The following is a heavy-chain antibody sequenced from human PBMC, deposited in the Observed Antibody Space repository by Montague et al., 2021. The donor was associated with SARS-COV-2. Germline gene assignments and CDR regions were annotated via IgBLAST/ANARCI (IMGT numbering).Heavy chain of an antibody. V-gene: IGHV4-39*01. CDR1: GDSVSNDRCY. D-gene: IGHD3-10*01. CDR3: ARSGMNRGVFASWFDP. CDR2: IYFLGNT. J-gene: IGHJ5*02. Sequence: SETLSLTCTVSGDSVSNDRCYWGWIRQPPGKGLEWIGTIYFLGNTYYSPSLKSRVTMSVDTSKNQLSLRLTSVTASDTAIYYCARSGMNRGVFASWFDPWGQGTLVTVSS.